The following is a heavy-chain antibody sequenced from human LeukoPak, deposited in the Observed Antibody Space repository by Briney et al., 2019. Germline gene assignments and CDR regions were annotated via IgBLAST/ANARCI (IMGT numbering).Heavy chain of an antibody. V-gene: IGHV4-39*07. J-gene: IGHJ4*02. CDR3: ARVHRRGFGEIFIDY. CDR2: IYYGGNF. CDR1: GGSISSSRDH. D-gene: IGHD3-10*01. Sequence: SETLSLTCTFSGGSISSSRDHWAWIRQPPGKGLEWIGNIYYGGNFYYNPSLKSRVTISVDTSKNQFSLKLTSVTAADTAIYYCARVHRRGFGEIFIDYWGQGTLVTVSS.